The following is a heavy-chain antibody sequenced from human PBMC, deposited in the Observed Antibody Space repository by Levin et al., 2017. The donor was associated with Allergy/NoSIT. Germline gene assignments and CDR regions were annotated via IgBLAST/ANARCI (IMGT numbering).Heavy chain of an antibody. J-gene: IGHJ3*02. CDR1: GFTFSNYW. CDR2: INQDGSGQ. D-gene: IGHD6-25*01. V-gene: IGHV3-7*01. Sequence: GGSLRLSCAASGFTFSNYWMNWVRQAPGMGLEWVANINQDGSGQYYVDSVKGRFTISRDNAKNSLYLQMDSLRAEDTAVYYCARPNQRAFDIWGQGTMVAVSS. CDR3: ARPNQRAFDI.